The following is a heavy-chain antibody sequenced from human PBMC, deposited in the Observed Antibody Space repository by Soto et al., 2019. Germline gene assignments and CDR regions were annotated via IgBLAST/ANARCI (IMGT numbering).Heavy chain of an antibody. V-gene: IGHV3-21*01. J-gene: IGHJ4*02. CDR1: GFTFSSYS. Sequence: EVQLVESGGGLVKPGGSLRLSCAASGFTFSSYSMNWVRQAPGKGLEWVSSISSSSSYIYYADSVKGRFTISRDNAKNSLYLQMNSLRAEDTAVYYCARDRQWLAYFDYWGQGTLVTVSS. CDR3: ARDRQWLAYFDY. D-gene: IGHD6-19*01. CDR2: ISSSSSYI.